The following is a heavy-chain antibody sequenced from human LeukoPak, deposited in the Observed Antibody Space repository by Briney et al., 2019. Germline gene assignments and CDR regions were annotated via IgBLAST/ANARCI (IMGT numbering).Heavy chain of an antibody. D-gene: IGHD1-7*01. V-gene: IGHV4-30-2*01. CDR3: ARGNNWNLSFDY. Sequence: SQSLSLTCTVSGGSINSDGYYWTWIRQPPGKGLEWIGYIYKTGSTTYNPSLKSRVTMSVERSQNQFSLKVSSVTVADTAVYYCARGNNWNLSFDYWGQGSLVTVSS. CDR1: GGSINSDGYY. CDR2: IYKTGST. J-gene: IGHJ4*02.